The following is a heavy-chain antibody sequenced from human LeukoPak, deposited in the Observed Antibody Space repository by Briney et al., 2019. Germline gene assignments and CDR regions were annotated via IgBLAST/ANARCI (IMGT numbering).Heavy chain of an antibody. CDR3: ARDLYRIVVVPHYFDY. V-gene: IGHV3-30*04. Sequence: GGSLRLSCAASGFTFNIYAFHWVRQAPGKGLEWVAVISNDGDNEFYADSVKGRFTISRDNAKNSLYLQMNSLRAEDTAVYYCARDLYRIVVVPHYFDYWGQGTLVTVSS. D-gene: IGHD3-22*01. J-gene: IGHJ4*02. CDR1: GFTFNIYA. CDR2: ISNDGDNE.